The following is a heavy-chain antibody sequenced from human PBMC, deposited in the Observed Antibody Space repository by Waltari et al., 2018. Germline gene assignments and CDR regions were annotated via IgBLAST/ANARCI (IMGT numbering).Heavy chain of an antibody. CDR1: GFTFSRYW. Sequence: EVQLVESGGGLVQSGGSLRLSCTGSGFTFSRYWMTWVRQAPGKGLEWVANIKQDGSEKYYVDSVKGRFTISRDNAKNSLYLQMNSLRDEDTAVYYCARDPMAYSYVPWYFDYWGQGALVTVSS. V-gene: IGHV3-7*01. CDR2: IKQDGSEK. CDR3: ARDPMAYSYVPWYFDY. D-gene: IGHD5-18*01. J-gene: IGHJ4*02.